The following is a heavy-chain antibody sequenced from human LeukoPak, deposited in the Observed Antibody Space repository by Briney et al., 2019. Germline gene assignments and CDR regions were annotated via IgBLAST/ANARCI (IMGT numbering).Heavy chain of an antibody. D-gene: IGHD3-10*01. Sequence: PGGSLRLSCAASGFTFSSYSMNWVRQAPGKGLEWVSSISSSSSYIYYADSVKGRFTISRDNSKNTLYLQMNSLRAEDTAVYYCARDRRGDGSGSYYFDYWGQGTLVTVSS. CDR1: GFTFSSYS. V-gene: IGHV3-21*01. J-gene: IGHJ4*02. CDR3: ARDRRGDGSGSYYFDY. CDR2: ISSSSSYI.